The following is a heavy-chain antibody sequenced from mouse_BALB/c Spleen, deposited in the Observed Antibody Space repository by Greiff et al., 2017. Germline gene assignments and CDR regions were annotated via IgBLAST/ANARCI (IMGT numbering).Heavy chain of an antibody. V-gene: IGHV7-3*02. J-gene: IGHJ2*01. D-gene: IGHD1-1*01. Sequence: EVKLMESGGGLVQPGGSLRLSCATSGFTFTDYYMSWVRQPPGKALEWLGFIRSKANGYTTEYSASVKGRFTISRDNSQSILYLQMNTLRAEDSATYYCARDRYYGYWGQGTTLTVSS. CDR1: GFTFTDYY. CDR3: ARDRYYGY. CDR2: IRSKANGYTT.